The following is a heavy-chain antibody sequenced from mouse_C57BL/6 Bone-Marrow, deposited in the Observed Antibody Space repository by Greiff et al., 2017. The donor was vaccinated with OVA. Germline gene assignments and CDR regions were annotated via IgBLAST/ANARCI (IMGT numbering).Heavy chain of an antibody. CDR2: IYPSDSET. D-gene: IGHD1-1*01. CDR3: ARGKITTVVDYAMDY. Sequence: VKLQQPGAELVRPGSSVKLSCKASGYTFTSYWMDWVKQRPGQGLEWIGNIYPSDSETHYNQKFKDKATLTVDKSSSTAYMQLSSLTSEDSAVYYCARGKITTVVDYAMDYWGQGTSVTVSS. J-gene: IGHJ4*01. CDR1: GYTFTSYW. V-gene: IGHV1-61*01.